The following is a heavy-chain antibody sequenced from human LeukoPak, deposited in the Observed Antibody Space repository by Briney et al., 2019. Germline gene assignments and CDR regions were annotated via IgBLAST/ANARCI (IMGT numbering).Heavy chain of an antibody. D-gene: IGHD4-17*01. CDR2: MYDSGDT. V-gene: IGHV4-38-2*02. J-gene: IGHJ4*02. Sequence: SETPSLTCTVSDYTISSGYYWGWIRQAPGKGLEWIASMYDSGDTYYNPSLKSRVTISVDTSKNQFSLKLSSVTAADTAVYYCAIRTTVTSYYFDYWGQGTLVTVSS. CDR3: AIRTTVTSYYFDY. CDR1: DYTISSGYY.